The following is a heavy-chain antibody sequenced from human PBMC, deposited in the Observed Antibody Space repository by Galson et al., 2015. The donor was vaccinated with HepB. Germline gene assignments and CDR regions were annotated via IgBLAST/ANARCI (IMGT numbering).Heavy chain of an antibody. CDR2: ISYDGSNK. CDR1: GFTFSSYA. Sequence: SLRLSCAASGFTFSSYAMHWVRQAPGKGLEWVAVISYDGSNKYYADSVKGRFTISRDNSKNTLYLQMNSLRAEDTAVYYCARGGIAVTFDYWGQGTLVTVSS. CDR3: ARGGIAVTFDY. J-gene: IGHJ4*02. V-gene: IGHV3-30*04. D-gene: IGHD6-19*01.